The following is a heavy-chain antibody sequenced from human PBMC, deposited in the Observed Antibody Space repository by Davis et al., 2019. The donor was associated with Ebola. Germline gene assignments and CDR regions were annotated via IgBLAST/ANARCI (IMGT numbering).Heavy chain of an antibody. Sequence: GESLKISCAASGFTFSSYAMSWVRQTPGKGLEWVSAITGSGSLTGYADSVKGRFTISRDNSKNTLYLQMNSLRAEDTAVYYCAKACIAARQLLRLSNYYGMDVWGQGTTVTVSS. CDR3: AKACIAARQLLRLSNYYGMDV. D-gene: IGHD6-6*01. CDR1: GFTFSSYA. J-gene: IGHJ6*02. V-gene: IGHV3-23*01. CDR2: ITGSGSLT.